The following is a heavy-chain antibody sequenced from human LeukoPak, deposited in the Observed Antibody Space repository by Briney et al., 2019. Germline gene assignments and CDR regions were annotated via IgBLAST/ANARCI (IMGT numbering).Heavy chain of an antibody. Sequence: ASVKVSCKASGYTFTTYYMHWVRQAPGQGLEWMGIINPSGGSTSYAQKFQGRVTMTRDMSTSTVYMDLSSLRSEDTAVYYCARRYYDVLTGYYLFDYWGQGTLVTVSS. V-gene: IGHV1-46*01. CDR2: INPSGGST. D-gene: IGHD3-9*01. J-gene: IGHJ4*02. CDR1: GYTFTTYY. CDR3: ARRYYDVLTGYYLFDY.